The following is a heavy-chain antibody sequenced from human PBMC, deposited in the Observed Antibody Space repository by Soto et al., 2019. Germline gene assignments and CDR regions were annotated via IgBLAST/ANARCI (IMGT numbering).Heavy chain of an antibody. Sequence: VGSLRLSCAASGFTFSNAWMSWVRQAPGKGLEWVGRIKSKTDGGTTDYAAPVKGRFTISRDDSKNTLYLQMNSLKTEDTAVYYCTTGWRIAARPQYYYYGMDVWGQGTTVTVSS. V-gene: IGHV3-15*01. CDR3: TTGWRIAARPQYYYYGMDV. D-gene: IGHD6-6*01. CDR2: IKSKTDGGTT. CDR1: GFTFSNAW. J-gene: IGHJ6*02.